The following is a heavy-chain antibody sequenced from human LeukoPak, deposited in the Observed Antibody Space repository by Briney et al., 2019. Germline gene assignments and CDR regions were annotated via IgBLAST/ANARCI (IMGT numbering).Heavy chain of an antibody. Sequence: PGGSLRLSCAASGFTFHSYGVHGVRQAPGKGLEWVAFIRYDGSINYYADSVRGRFTISRDNSKNTLYLLMNSLRAEDTAVYYCAKDEEYQLLTNFFDYWGQGTLVTVSS. CDR1: GFTFHSYG. CDR2: IRYDGSIN. J-gene: IGHJ4*02. V-gene: IGHV3-30*02. CDR3: AKDEEYQLLTNFFDY. D-gene: IGHD2-21*01.